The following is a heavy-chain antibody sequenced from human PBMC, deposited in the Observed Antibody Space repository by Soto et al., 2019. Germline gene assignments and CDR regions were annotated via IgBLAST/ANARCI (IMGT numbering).Heavy chain of an antibody. D-gene: IGHD3-3*01. CDR2: ISYDGSNK. V-gene: IGHV3-30*18. Sequence: GGSLRLSCAASGFTFSSYGMHWVRQAPGKGLEWVAVISYDGSNKYYADSVKGRFTISRDNSKNTLYLQMNSLRAEDTAVYYCAKELGRTYYDFWSGYYSDGGNYYYYGMDVWGQGTTVTVSS. CDR1: GFTFSSYG. CDR3: AKELGRTYYDFWSGYYSDGGNYYYYGMDV. J-gene: IGHJ6*02.